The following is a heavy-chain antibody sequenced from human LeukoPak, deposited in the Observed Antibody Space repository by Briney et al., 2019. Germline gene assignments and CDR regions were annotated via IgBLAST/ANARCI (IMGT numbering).Heavy chain of an antibody. V-gene: IGHV4-38-2*02. CDR3: AREAERRIVN. D-gene: IGHD1-1*01. CDR1: GFSISSGYY. J-gene: IGHJ4*02. Sequence: SETLSLTCVVFGFSISSGYYWGWIRPPPGKGLEWIANIHVSGTTFYNSSLNSRVAISIDTSKNQFSLKLSSVTAADTAVYFCAREAERRIVNWGRGTLVTVSS. CDR2: IHVSGTT.